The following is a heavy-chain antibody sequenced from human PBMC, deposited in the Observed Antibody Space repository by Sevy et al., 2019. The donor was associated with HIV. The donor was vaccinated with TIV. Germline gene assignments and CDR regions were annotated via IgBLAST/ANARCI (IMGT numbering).Heavy chain of an antibody. D-gene: IGHD3-10*01. CDR1: GFTFSSYS. CDR2: ISSSSSYI. J-gene: IGHJ6*02. CDR3: AREHGTMVRGAIALYYYYYGMDV. Sequence: GGSLRLSCAASGFTFSSYSMNWVRQAPGKGLEWVSSISSSSSYIYYADSVKGRFTISRNKAKNSLYLQMNSLRAEDTAVYYCAREHGTMVRGAIALYYYYYGMDVWGQGTTVTVSS. V-gene: IGHV3-21*01.